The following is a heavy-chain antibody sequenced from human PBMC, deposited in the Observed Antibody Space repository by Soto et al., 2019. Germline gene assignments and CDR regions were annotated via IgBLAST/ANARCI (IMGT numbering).Heavy chain of an antibody. CDR2: ISAYNGDA. J-gene: IGHJ4*02. Sequence: QVQLVQSGAEVKKPGASVKVACRASGYTFSNSGTTWVRQAPGQGLEWMGWISAYNGDANCAQKFQGRVTMTTDTSTNTAYMELRSLRSDDTAVYYCARVEKYCTSTNCLDYWGQGTLVTVSS. CDR1: GYTFSNSG. V-gene: IGHV1-18*01. CDR3: ARVEKYCTSTNCLDY. D-gene: IGHD2-2*01.